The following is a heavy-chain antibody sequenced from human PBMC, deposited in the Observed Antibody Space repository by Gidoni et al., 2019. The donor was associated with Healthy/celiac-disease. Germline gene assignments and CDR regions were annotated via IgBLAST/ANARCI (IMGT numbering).Heavy chain of an antibody. Sequence: QVQLVQSGAEVKKPGSSVKVSCKASGGTFSSYAISWVRQAPGQGLAWMGSIIPILGIANYAHKFQGRVTITADKSTSTAYMELSSLRSEDTAVYYCAAGESTGTTGYWGQGTLVTVSS. CDR1: GGTFSSYA. CDR3: AAGESTGTTGY. V-gene: IGHV1-69*09. J-gene: IGHJ4*02. CDR2: IIPILGIA. D-gene: IGHD1-1*01.